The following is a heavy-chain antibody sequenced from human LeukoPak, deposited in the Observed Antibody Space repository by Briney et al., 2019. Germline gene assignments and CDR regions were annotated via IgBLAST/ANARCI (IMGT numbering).Heavy chain of an antibody. Sequence: ASVKVSCKASGYTFTGYYMHWVRQAPGQGLEWKGWINPNSGGTNYAQKFQGRVTMTRDTSISTAYMELSRLRSDDTAVYYCASSNPRGIAAAGTGWFDPWGQGTLVTVSS. CDR1: GYTFTGYY. V-gene: IGHV1-2*02. D-gene: IGHD6-13*01. CDR2: INPNSGGT. CDR3: ASSNPRGIAAAGTGWFDP. J-gene: IGHJ5*02.